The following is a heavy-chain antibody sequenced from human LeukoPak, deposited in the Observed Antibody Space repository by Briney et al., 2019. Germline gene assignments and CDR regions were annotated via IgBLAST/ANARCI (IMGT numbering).Heavy chain of an antibody. D-gene: IGHD3-22*01. J-gene: IGHJ5*01. CDR3: ARESESSGWYDF. CDR1: GFIFHDYA. Sequence: RLSCAAPGFIFHDYAIHWVRHXPGKGLEWVSLISGDGGSTFYADSVKGRFTISRDNSKNSLYLQMSSLRIEDTALYYCARESESSGWYDFWGQGTLVTVSS. CDR2: ISGDGGST. V-gene: IGHV3-43*02.